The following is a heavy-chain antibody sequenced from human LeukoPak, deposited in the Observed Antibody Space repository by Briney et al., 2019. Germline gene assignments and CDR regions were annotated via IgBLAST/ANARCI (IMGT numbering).Heavy chain of an antibody. Sequence: SVTVSCTASGGTFSIYAISWVRQAPGQGLEWMGRIIPILGIANYAQKFQGRVTITADKSTSTAYMELSSLRSEDTAVYYCAREVVVATRYGMDVWGQGTTVTVSS. CDR2: IIPILGIA. V-gene: IGHV1-69*04. CDR3: AREVVVATRYGMDV. CDR1: GGTFSIYA. J-gene: IGHJ6*02. D-gene: IGHD2-15*01.